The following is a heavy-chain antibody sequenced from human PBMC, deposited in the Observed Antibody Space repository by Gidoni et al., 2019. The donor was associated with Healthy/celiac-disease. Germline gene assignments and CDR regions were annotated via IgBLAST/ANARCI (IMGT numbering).Heavy chain of an antibody. CDR3: AREGYYYGSGSSNYYYYYGMDV. V-gene: IGHV1-18*01. Sequence: GQSGAEVKKPGASVKVSCKASGYTFTSYGISWVRQAPGQGLEWMGWISAYNGNTNYAQKLQGRVTMTTDTSTSTAYMELRSLRSDDTAVYYCAREGYYYGSGSSNYYYYYGMDVWGQGTTVTVSS. D-gene: IGHD3-10*01. CDR2: ISAYNGNT. CDR1: GYTFTSYG. J-gene: IGHJ6*02.